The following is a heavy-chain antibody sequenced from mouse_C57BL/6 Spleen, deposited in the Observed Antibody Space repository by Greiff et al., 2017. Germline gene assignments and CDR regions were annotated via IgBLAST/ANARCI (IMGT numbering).Heavy chain of an antibody. CDR3: ASRTPRPSLDY. CDR1: GYTFTDYY. J-gene: IGHJ2*01. V-gene: IGHV1-26*01. CDR2: INPNNGGT. Sequence: EVQLQQSGPELVKPGASVKISCKASGYTFTDYYMNWVKQSHGKSLEWIGDINPNNGGTSYNQKFKGKATLTVAKSSSTAYMELRSLTSEDSAVYYCASRTPRPSLDYWGQGTTLTVSS.